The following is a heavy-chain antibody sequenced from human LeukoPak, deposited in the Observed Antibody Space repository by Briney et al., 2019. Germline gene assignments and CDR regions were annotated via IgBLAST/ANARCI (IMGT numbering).Heavy chain of an antibody. Sequence: SETLSLTCTVSGDFFISSSNYWVWIRQPPGKGLEWVGSIYYDGSTYYNSALKSRATIFTDTPKSQFSLKLNSVIAADTAVYYCGRRGLLVPASWGQGTLVTVSS. D-gene: IGHD2-2*01. V-gene: IGHV4-39*01. J-gene: IGHJ5*02. CDR3: GRRGLLVPAS. CDR2: IYYDGST. CDR1: GDFFISSSNY.